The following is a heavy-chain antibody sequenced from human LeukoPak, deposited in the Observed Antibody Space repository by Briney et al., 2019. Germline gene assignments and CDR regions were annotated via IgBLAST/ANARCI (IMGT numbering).Heavy chain of an antibody. Sequence: PSETLSLTCTFSSYSISSGYYWGWIRQPPGKGLEWIGSIYHSGSTYYNPSLQSRVTISVDTSKNQFSLKLSSVTAADTAVYYCARRVGVALDYWGQGTLVTVSS. CDR2: IYHSGST. J-gene: IGHJ4*02. CDR3: ARRVGVALDY. CDR1: SYSISSGYY. D-gene: IGHD2-21*01. V-gene: IGHV4-38-2*02.